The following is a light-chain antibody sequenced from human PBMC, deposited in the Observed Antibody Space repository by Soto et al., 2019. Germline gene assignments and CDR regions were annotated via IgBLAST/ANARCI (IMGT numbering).Light chain of an antibody. V-gene: IGLV2-14*01. CDR2: EVT. J-gene: IGLJ2*01. CDR3: SSYTNRNSVI. Sequence: QSVLAQPASVSGSLGQSITISCTGTSSDVGGYNYVSWYQQYPGKAPKLVIYEVTSRPSGLSNRFSGSKSGNTASLIISGLQAEDEADYYCSSYTNRNSVIFGGGTKVTVL. CDR1: SSDVGGYNY.